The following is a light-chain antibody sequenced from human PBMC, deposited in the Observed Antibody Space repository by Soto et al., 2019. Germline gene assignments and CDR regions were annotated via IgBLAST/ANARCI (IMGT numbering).Light chain of an antibody. J-gene: IGLJ1*01. CDR2: GNS. CDR3: QSYDNSPSGIYV. V-gene: IGLV1-40*01. CDR1: SSNIGAGSD. Sequence: QSVLTQPPSVSGAPGQRVTISCSGSSSNIGAGSDVHWYQQLPGTAPKLLIYGNSRRSSGVPDRFYGSKSGTSASLAITGLQDEDEADYYCQSYDNSPSGIYVFGTGTKLTVL.